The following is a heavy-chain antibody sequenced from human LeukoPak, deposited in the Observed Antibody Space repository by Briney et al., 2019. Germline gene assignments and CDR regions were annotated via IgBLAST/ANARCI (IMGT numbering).Heavy chain of an antibody. CDR2: IYYSGST. Sequence: PSETLSLTCSDSRGSISSNYWCWIRQPPGKPLEWIGYIYYSGSTTYNPSLKSRVTISLDTSKNQFSLKLRSVTAADTAVYYCARHREFSSSGNYFDYWGQGTLVTVSS. J-gene: IGHJ4*02. V-gene: IGHV4-59*08. D-gene: IGHD6-6*01. CDR1: RGSISSNY. CDR3: ARHREFSSSGNYFDY.